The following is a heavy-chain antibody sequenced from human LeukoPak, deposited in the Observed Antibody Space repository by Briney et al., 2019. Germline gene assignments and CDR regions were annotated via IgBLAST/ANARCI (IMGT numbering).Heavy chain of an antibody. V-gene: IGHV4-34*01. CDR3: AGDRDDYSYMDV. D-gene: IGHD3-10*01. CDR1: GGSFSGNY. CDR2: IDPSGTT. Sequence: SETLSLTCAIYGGSFSGNYWSWIRQPPGKGLEWIGEIDPSGTTNYNPSLKSRVTISGDTSKNQFSLNLTSVTAADTAVYYCAGDRDDYSYMDVWGKGTTVTVSS. J-gene: IGHJ6*03.